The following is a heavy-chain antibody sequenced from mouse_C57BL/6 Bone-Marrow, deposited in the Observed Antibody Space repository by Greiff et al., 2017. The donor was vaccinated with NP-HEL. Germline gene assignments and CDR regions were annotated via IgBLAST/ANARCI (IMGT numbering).Heavy chain of an antibody. CDR3: ARREIYDGYAWFAY. J-gene: IGHJ3*01. CDR2: INPGSGGT. CDR1: GYAFTNYL. V-gene: IGHV1-54*01. D-gene: IGHD2-3*01. Sequence: QVQLKESGAELVRPGTSVKVSCKASGYAFTNYLIEWVKQRPGQGLDWIGVINPGSGGTNYNEKFKGKATLTADKSSSTAYMQLSSLTSEDSAVYFCARREIYDGYAWFAYWGQGTLVTVSA.